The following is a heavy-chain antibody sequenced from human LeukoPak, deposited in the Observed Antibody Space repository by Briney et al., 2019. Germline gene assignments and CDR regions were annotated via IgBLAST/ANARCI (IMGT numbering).Heavy chain of an antibody. D-gene: IGHD3-22*01. CDR2: MSGSGSST. Sequence: GGSLRLSCVASGFTFSSYAMSWVRQAPGKGLEWVSAMSGSGSSTHYADSVKGRFTISRDNSKNTLYLQMRSLRAGDTAVYYCAKVAYYYDSSGYYYDYWGQGTLVTVSS. CDR1: GFTFSSYA. V-gene: IGHV3-23*01. CDR3: AKVAYYYDSSGYYYDY. J-gene: IGHJ4*02.